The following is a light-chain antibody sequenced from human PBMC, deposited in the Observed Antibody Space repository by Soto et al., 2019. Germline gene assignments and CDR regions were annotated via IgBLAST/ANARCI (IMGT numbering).Light chain of an antibody. Sequence: QSALTQPASVSGSPGQSITISCTGTSSDVGGYNYVSWYQQHPGKAPKLMIYDVSNRPSGVSNRFSGSKSGNTASLTISGLQAEDEDDYYCSSYTSSSTLYVVFGGGTQLTAL. V-gene: IGLV2-14*01. J-gene: IGLJ2*01. CDR3: SSYTSSSTLYVV. CDR2: DVS. CDR1: SSDVGGYNY.